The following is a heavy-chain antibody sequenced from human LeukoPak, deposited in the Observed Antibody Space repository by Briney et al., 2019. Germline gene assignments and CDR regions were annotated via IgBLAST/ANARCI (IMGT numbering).Heavy chain of an antibody. V-gene: IGHV1-2*06. CDR2: INPNSGGT. CDR1: GYTFTSYY. CDR3: ARVSHKGLVVVADDY. D-gene: IGHD2-15*01. J-gene: IGHJ4*02. Sequence: VASVKVSCKASGYTFTSYYMHWVRQAPGQGLEWMGRINPNSGGTNYAQKFQGRVTMTTDPSTSTAYMELSSLTSDDTAVYYCARVSHKGLVVVADDYWGQGTLVTVSS.